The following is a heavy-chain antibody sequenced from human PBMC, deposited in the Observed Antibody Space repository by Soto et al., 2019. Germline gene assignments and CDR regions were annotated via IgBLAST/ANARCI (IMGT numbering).Heavy chain of an antibody. CDR2: ISSSSSYI. D-gene: IGHD2-21*02. Sequence: EVQLVESGGGLVKPGGSLRLSCAASGFTFSSYSMTWVRQAPGKGLEWVSSISSSSSYIYYADSLKGRFTISRDNAKNSLYLQMNSLRAEDTAVYYSAREGLYCGGDCYTPDYWGQGTLVTVSS. CDR1: GFTFSSYS. CDR3: AREGLYCGGDCYTPDY. J-gene: IGHJ4*02. V-gene: IGHV3-21*01.